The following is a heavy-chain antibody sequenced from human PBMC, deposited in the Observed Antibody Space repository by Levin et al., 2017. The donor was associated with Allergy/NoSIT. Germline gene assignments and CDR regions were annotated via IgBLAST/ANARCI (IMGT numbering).Heavy chain of an antibody. Sequence: ASVKVSCKASGYTFTSYYMHWVRQAPGQGLEWMGIINPSGGSTSYAQKFQGRVTMTRDTSTSTVYMELSSLRSEDTAVYYCARDQGYYYDSSGYMGWFDPWGQGTLVTVSS. CDR2: INPSGGST. D-gene: IGHD3-22*01. CDR1: GYTFTSYY. CDR3: ARDQGYYYDSSGYMGWFDP. J-gene: IGHJ5*02. V-gene: IGHV1-46*01.